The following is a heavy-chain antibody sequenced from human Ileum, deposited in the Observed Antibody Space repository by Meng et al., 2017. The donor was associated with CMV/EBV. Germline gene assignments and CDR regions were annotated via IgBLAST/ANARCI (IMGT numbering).Heavy chain of an antibody. Sequence: SDYWGWIRRPPRKGLEWIGSIYYSGSTYYNPSLKSRVTISVDTSKNHFSLKLSSVTAADTAVYYCAWGKEYYDFWSGYLPEINWFDPWGQGTLVTVSS. CDR2: IYYSGST. CDR3: AWGKEYYDFWSGYLPEINWFDP. J-gene: IGHJ5*02. V-gene: IGHV4-39*02. D-gene: IGHD3-3*01. CDR1: SDY.